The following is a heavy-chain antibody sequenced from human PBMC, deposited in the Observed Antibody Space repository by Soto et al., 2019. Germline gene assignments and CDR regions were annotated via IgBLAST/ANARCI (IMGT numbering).Heavy chain of an antibody. Sequence: QVQLVESGGGVVQPGRSLRLSCAASGFTFSSYAMHWVRQAPGKGLEWVAVISYDGSNKYYADSVKGRFTISRDNSKNTLYLQMNSLRAEDTAVYYCARVVPAASYYYYYGMDVWRQGTTVTVSS. CDR2: ISYDGSNK. CDR1: GFTFSSYA. CDR3: ARVVPAASYYYYYGMDV. J-gene: IGHJ6*02. D-gene: IGHD2-2*01. V-gene: IGHV3-30-3*01.